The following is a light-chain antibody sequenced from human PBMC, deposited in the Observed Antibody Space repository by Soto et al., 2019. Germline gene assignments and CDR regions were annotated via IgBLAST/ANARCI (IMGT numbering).Light chain of an antibody. CDR3: SSYTSSSTLYV. Sequence: QSVLTQPASVSGSPGQSITISCTGTSSDVGGYNYVSWYQQHPGKAPQLMIYEVSNRHSGVSNRFSGSKSGNTASLTISELQAEYEADYYCSSYTSSSTLYVFGTGTKGTVL. V-gene: IGLV2-14*01. J-gene: IGLJ1*01. CDR2: EVS. CDR1: SSDVGGYNY.